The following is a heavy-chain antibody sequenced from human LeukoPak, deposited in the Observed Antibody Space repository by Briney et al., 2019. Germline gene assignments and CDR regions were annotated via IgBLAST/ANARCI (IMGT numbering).Heavy chain of an antibody. CDR3: ARHSSSWYYYYYYMDV. CDR1: GGSISSSSYY. J-gene: IGHJ6*03. Sequence: PSETLSLTCTVPGGSISSSSYYWGWIRQPPGKGLEWIGSIYYSGSTYYNPSLKSRVTISVDTSKNQFSLKLSSVTAADTAVYYCARHSSSWYYYYYYMDVWGKGTTVTISS. V-gene: IGHV4-39*01. CDR2: IYYSGST. D-gene: IGHD6-13*01.